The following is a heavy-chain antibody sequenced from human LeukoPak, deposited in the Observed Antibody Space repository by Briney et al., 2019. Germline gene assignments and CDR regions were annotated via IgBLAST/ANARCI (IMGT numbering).Heavy chain of an antibody. D-gene: IGHD4-23*01. Sequence: PSETLSLTRTVTGGSISSYYWSWIRQPPGKGLEWIGYIYYSVSTNYNPSLKSRVTISVDTSKNQFSLNLYSVTAADTAVYYCARDYGGAFDIWGQGTMVTVSS. CDR1: GGSISSYY. CDR3: ARDYGGAFDI. J-gene: IGHJ3*02. V-gene: IGHV4-59*01. CDR2: IYYSVST.